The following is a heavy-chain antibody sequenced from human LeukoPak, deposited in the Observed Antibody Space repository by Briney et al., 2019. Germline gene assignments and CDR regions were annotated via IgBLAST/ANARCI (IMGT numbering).Heavy chain of an antibody. Sequence: GGSLRLSCAASEFTLSSYWMAWVRQAPGKGLAWVANIKQDGSEKYYVDSVKGRFTISRDNARNPLYLQINNLRAEDTAIFYCARVNPLMAPGAFDIWGQGTMVAVSS. CDR1: EFTLSSYW. V-gene: IGHV3-7*01. CDR3: ARVNPLMAPGAFDI. J-gene: IGHJ3*02. D-gene: IGHD2-8*01. CDR2: IKQDGSEK.